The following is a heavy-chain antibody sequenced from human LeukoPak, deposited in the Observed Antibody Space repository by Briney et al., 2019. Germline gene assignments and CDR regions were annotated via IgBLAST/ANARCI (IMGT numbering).Heavy chain of an antibody. D-gene: IGHD5-12*01. CDR1: GFTFSTYA. J-gene: IGHJ4*02. V-gene: IGHV3-30-3*01. CDR3: ARGNLYIVATIEDY. CDR2: ISSAGSMK. Sequence: GRSLRPSCAASGFTFSTYAMHWGRQAPGNGLEWVAVISSAGSMKDYADSVKGRFTVSRDNSKNTLYLQLSSLRDEDTSLYYCARGNLYIVATIEDYWGQGTLVTVSS.